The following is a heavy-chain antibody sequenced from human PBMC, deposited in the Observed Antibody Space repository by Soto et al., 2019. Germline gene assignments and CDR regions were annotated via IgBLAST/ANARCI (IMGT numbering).Heavy chain of an antibody. D-gene: IGHD3-10*01. CDR1: GYTFSNYL. CDR3: ASPSYGSGNFS. Sequence: QVQLVQSGAEVKKPGASVKVSCKASGYTFSNYLLHWVRQAPGQRLEWMGWINAGNGNTKYSQRFQGRVTLNRDTSASTAYMELSSLRSEDTAVYYCASPSYGSGNFSWGQGTLVTVSS. J-gene: IGHJ5*02. V-gene: IGHV1-3*01. CDR2: INAGNGNT.